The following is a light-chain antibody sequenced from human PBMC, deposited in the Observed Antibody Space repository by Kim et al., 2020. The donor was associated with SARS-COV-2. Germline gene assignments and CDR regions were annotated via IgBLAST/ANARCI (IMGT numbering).Light chain of an antibody. CDR1: SANIGNNS. J-gene: IGLJ1*01. CDR2: DSN. CDR3: GTWDSSLSAYV. Sequence: GQKVAITRSGSSANIGNNSVSWYQQLPGTAPKLLIYDSNKRPAGIPDRFAGSKSGTSATLGITGLQTGDEADYYCGTWDSSLSAYVFGTGTKVTVL. V-gene: IGLV1-51*01.